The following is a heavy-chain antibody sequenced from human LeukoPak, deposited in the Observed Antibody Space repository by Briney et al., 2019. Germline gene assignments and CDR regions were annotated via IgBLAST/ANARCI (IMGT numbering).Heavy chain of an antibody. CDR3: SIDAY. CDR1: RGTFSRYYA. V-gene: IGHV1-69*05. CDR2: IIPSFSTA. Sequence: SVKVSCKASRGTFSRYYAISWVRQAPGQGLEWVGGIIPSFSTANYAQKFQGRVTITTDESTGTAHLGLSGLRSEDTAVYWCSIDAYWGQGTLVTVSS. J-gene: IGHJ4*02.